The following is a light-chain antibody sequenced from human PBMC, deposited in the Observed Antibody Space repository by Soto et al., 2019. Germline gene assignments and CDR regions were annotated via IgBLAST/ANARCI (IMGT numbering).Light chain of an antibody. V-gene: IGLV2-14*03. Sequence: QSALTQPASVSGSPGQSITISCTGTSSDVGAYNRVSWYQQHPGKAPKLMLYDVSNRPSTISNRFSGSKSGNTASLTISGLRAEDEADYYCSSHASRSTLLFGGGTKLTVL. CDR3: SSHASRSTLL. CDR1: SSDVGAYNR. CDR2: DVS. J-gene: IGLJ2*01.